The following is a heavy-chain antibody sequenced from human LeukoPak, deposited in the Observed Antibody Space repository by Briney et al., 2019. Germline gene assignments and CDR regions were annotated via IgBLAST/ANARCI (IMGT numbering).Heavy chain of an antibody. D-gene: IGHD6-19*01. CDR1: GGTFSSYA. CDR3: AGSSGWYPTYYFDY. J-gene: IGHJ4*02. V-gene: IGHV1-69*06. Sequence: SVKVSCKASGGTFSSYAISWVRQAPGQGLEWMGGIIPIFGTANYAQKFQGRVTITADKSTSTAYMELSSLRSEDTAVYYCAGSSGWYPTYYFDYWGRGTLVTVSS. CDR2: IIPIFGTA.